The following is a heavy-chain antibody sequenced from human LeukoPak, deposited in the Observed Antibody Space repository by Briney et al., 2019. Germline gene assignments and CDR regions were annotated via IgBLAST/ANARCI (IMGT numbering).Heavy chain of an antibody. CDR3: ARGLTVGGWYYGSGSYPYYFDY. D-gene: IGHD3-10*01. J-gene: IGHJ4*02. V-gene: IGHV4-39*07. CDR2: IYYSGST. Sequence: SETLSLTCTVSGGSISSSSYYWGWIRQPPGKGLEWIGSIYYSGSTYYNPSLKSRVTISVDTSKNQFSLKLSSVTAADTAVYYCARGLTVGGWYYGSGSYPYYFDYWGQGTLVTVSS. CDR1: GGSISSSSYY.